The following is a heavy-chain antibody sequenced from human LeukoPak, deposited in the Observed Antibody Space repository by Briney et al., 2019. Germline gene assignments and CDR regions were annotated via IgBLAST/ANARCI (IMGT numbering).Heavy chain of an antibody. D-gene: IGHD5-18*01. J-gene: IGHJ3*02. CDR1: GGSISSYY. CDR3: ARGSGYSYVGYAFDI. Sequence: PSETLSLTCTVSGGSISSYYWSWIRQPPGKGLEWIGYIYYSGSTNYNPSLKSRVTISVDTSKNQFSLKLSSVTAADTAVYYCARGSGYSYVGYAFDIWGQGTMVTVSS. V-gene: IGHV4-59*01. CDR2: IYYSGST.